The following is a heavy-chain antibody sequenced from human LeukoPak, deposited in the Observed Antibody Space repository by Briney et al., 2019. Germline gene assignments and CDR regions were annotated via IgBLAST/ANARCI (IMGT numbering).Heavy chain of an antibody. CDR1: GGSISSGGYY. D-gene: IGHD3-3*01. Sequence: SETLSLTCTVSGGSISSGGYYWSWIRQPPGKGLEWIGYIYHSGSTYYNPSLKSRVTISVDRSKNQFSLKLSSVTAADTAVYYCARTVDYYFDYWGQGTLVTVSS. J-gene: IGHJ4*02. CDR2: IYHSGST. V-gene: IGHV4-30-2*01. CDR3: ARTVDYYFDY.